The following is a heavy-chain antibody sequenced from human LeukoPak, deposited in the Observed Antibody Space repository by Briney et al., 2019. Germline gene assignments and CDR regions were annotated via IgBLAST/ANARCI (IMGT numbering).Heavy chain of an antibody. J-gene: IGHJ6*02. D-gene: IGHD2-21*01. Sequence: SETLSLTCTVSGGSISSDYWSWIRQPPGKGLEWIGYIYYSGSTNYNPSLKSRVTISVDTSKNQFSLKLSSVTAADTAVYYCARAYSSRKVARTYYYYYGMDVWGQGTTVTVSS. CDR3: ARAYSSRKVARTYYYYYGMDV. CDR2: IYYSGST. V-gene: IGHV4-59*12. CDR1: GGSISSDY.